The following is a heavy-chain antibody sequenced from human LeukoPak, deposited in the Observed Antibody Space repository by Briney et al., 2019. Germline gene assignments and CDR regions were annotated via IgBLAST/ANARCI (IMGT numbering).Heavy chain of an antibody. CDR2: INHSGST. D-gene: IGHD3-22*01. CDR3: VGRVITFDY. Sequence: PSETLSLTCAVHGGSFSGYYWSWIRQPPGKGLEWIGEINHSGSTNYNPSLKSRVTISVDTSKNQFSLKLSSVTAADTAVYYCVGRVITFDYWGQGTLVTVSS. CDR1: GGSFSGYY. V-gene: IGHV4-34*01. J-gene: IGHJ4*02.